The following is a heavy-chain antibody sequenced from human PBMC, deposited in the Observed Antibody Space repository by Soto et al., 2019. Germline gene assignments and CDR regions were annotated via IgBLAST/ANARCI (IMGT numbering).Heavy chain of an antibody. Sequence: EVLLVESGAGLIQPGGSLRLSCAVTEFSVSSYYMSWVRQAPGKGLEWVAVIYSDGTTYHADSVKGRFTISRDNFMNTLYLQMNSLRAADTAVYHCARFYGAGSWFFEYWGQGTLVTVSS. CDR2: IYSDGTT. D-gene: IGHD3-10*01. CDR3: ARFYGAGSWFFEY. V-gene: IGHV3-53*01. J-gene: IGHJ4*02. CDR1: EFSVSSYY.